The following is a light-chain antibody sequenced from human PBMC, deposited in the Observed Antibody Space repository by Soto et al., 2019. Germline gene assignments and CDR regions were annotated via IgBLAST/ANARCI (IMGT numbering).Light chain of an antibody. V-gene: IGKV1-6*01. CDR1: QGVSND. Sequence: AIQMTQSPSSLSASVGDRVTITCRASQGVSNDVGWYQQKPGKAPRLLIYAASTLQSGVPSRFSGSQSATDFPPHLSQLQPEDFATYYCLQDFAYPLTFGGGTKVEIK. CDR2: AAS. J-gene: IGKJ4*01. CDR3: LQDFAYPLT.